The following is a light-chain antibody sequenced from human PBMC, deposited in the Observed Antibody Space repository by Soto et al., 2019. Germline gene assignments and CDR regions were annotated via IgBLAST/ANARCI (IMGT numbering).Light chain of an antibody. CDR1: SSNIGSNT. V-gene: IGLV1-44*01. Sequence: QSVLTQAPSASGTPGQRVTISCSGSSSNIGSNTVSWYQQVPGTAPKLLIYSNDQRPSGVPDGFSGSKSGTSASLAIGGLQSEDEADYYCAAWDGSLNGWVFGGGTQLTVL. CDR3: AAWDGSLNGWV. J-gene: IGLJ2*01. CDR2: SND.